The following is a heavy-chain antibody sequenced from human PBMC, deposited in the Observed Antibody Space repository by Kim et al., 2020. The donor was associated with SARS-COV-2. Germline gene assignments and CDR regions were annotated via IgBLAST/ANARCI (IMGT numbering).Heavy chain of an antibody. D-gene: IGHD5-12*01. V-gene: IGHV1-69*04. CDR3: ARIVGYSGYDHMNWFDP. Sequence: SVKVSCKASGGTFSSYAISWVRQAPGQGLEWMGRIIPILGIANYAQKFQGRVTITADKSTSTAYMELSSLRSEDTAVYYCARIVGYSGYDHMNWFDPWGQGTLVTVSS. CDR2: IIPILGIA. CDR1: GGTFSSYA. J-gene: IGHJ5*02.